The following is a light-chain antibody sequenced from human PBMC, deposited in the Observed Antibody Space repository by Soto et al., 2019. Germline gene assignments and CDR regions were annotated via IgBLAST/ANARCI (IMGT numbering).Light chain of an antibody. CDR1: QSVSRY. V-gene: IGKV3-11*01. Sequence: EIVLTQSPATLSLSPGERATLSCRTSQSVSRYFAWYQQKPGRAPRLLIYDASNRATGIPARFIGSGSGTDFTLTISSLEPEDFAVYYCQQRSNWPTTFGQGTRLEI. CDR2: DAS. J-gene: IGKJ5*01. CDR3: QQRSNWPTT.